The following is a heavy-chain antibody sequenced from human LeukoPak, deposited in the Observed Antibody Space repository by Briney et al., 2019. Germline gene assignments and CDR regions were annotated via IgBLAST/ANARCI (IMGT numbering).Heavy chain of an antibody. D-gene: IGHD2-21*02. CDR3: AREAYCGGDCYSGFDY. J-gene: IGHJ4*02. CDR1: GGSMNNYY. Sequence: SETLSLTCTVSGGSMNNYYWNWIRQPPGKGLEWIGSIFYSGSTNYTPSLKSRVTISVDTSKNQFSLKLSSVTAADTAVYYCAREAYCGGDCYSGFDYWGQGTLVTVSS. CDR2: IFYSGST. V-gene: IGHV4-59*01.